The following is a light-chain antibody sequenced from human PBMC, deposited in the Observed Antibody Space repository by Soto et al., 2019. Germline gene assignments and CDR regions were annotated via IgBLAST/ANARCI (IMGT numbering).Light chain of an antibody. J-gene: IGKJ5*01. V-gene: IGKV1-9*01. CDR1: QGISDY. Sequence: DIQLTQSPSFLSASVGDRVTITCRASQGISDYFAWYQQKLGKAPKLLIYAASTLQSGVPSRFSGSGSGTEFTLTISSLQPEDFATYYCQQLNSYPITFVQGTRLEIK. CDR3: QQLNSYPIT. CDR2: AAS.